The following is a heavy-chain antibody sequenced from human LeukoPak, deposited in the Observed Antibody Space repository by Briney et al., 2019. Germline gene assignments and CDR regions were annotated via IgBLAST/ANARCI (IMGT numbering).Heavy chain of an antibody. CDR2: ISGSGGST. CDR1: GFTFSSYA. D-gene: IGHD5-24*01. J-gene: IGHJ3*01. Sequence: GGSLRLSCAASGFTFSSYAMSWVRQAPGRGLEWVSAISGSGGSTYYADSVKGRFTISRDNSKNTLSLQMNSLRVEDTAIYYCAKDIQLSTWGLGTMVTVSS. CDR3: AKDIQLST. V-gene: IGHV3-23*01.